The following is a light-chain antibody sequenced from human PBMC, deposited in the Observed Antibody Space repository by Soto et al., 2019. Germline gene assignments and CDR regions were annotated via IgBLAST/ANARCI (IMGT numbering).Light chain of an antibody. CDR2: GAS. CDR1: RGITSNY. CDR3: HQYLSSPQT. J-gene: IGKJ1*01. V-gene: IGKV3-20*01. Sequence: DIVLTQSPGTLSLSPGERATLSCRAGRGITSNYLAWYQQKPGQAPRLLIYGASRRATDIPDRFSGSGSGTDFTLTISRLEPEDSAVYYCHQYLSSPQTFGQGTKVEIK.